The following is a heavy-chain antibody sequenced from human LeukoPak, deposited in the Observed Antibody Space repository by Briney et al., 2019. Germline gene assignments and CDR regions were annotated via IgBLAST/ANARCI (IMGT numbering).Heavy chain of an antibody. CDR1: GFTFSSYW. CDR3: ARGATVTNYYYMDV. D-gene: IGHD4-17*01. J-gene: IGHJ6*03. CDR2: IKQDGSEK. V-gene: IGHV3-7*01. Sequence: PGGSLRLSCAASGFTFSSYWMSWVRQAPGKGLEWVANIKQDGSEKYYVDSVKGRFTISRDNAKNSLYLQMNSLRAEDTAVYYCARGATVTNYYYMDVWGKGTTVTVSS.